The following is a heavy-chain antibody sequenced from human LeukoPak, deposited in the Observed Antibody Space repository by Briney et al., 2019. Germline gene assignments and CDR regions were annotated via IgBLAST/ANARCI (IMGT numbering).Heavy chain of an antibody. CDR2: ISTYNGNT. Sequence: GASVKVSCKTSGYTFTNFGINWVRQAPGQGLEWMGWISTYNGNTNYAQKLQVRVTMTTDTSTSTAYMELRGLRSDDTAVYYCARVGPHRKMATTRYHFDYWGQGTLVTVSS. V-gene: IGHV1-18*01. J-gene: IGHJ4*02. CDR3: ARVGPHRKMATTRYHFDY. CDR1: GYTFTNFG. D-gene: IGHD5-24*01.